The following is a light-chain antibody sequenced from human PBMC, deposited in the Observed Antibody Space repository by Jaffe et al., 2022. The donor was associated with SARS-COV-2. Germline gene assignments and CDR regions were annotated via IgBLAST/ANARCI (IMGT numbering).Light chain of an antibody. CDR3: QRRGRT. V-gene: IGKV3-11*01. Sequence: EIVLTQSPATLSLSPGERATLSCRANQSISSYLAWYQHKPGQAPRLLIYDASNRATGIPARFSGSGSGTDFTLTISSLEPEDFAVYYCQRRGRTFGQGTKVEIK. CDR2: DAS. CDR1: QSISSY. J-gene: IGKJ1*01.